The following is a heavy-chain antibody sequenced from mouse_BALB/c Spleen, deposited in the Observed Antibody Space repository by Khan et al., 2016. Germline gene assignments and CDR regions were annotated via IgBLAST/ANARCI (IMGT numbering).Heavy chain of an antibody. V-gene: IGHV6-6*01. CDR2: IKSTANNHAT. CDR1: GFTFSDAW. CDR3: SNVGYFEV. J-gene: IGHJ1*01. Sequence: EVQLEESGGGLVQPGGSMKLSCVAFGFTFSDAWMDWVRQSPEKGLEWVAEIKSTANNHATYYAESVKGRFTISRDDSKSSVYLEMNSLRADITGIYYCSNVGYFEVWGAGITVTVAS.